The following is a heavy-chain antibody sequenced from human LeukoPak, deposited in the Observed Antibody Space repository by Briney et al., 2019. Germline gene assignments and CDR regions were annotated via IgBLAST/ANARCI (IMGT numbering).Heavy chain of an antibody. V-gene: IGHV3-23*01. Sequence: PGGSLRLSCATSGFTFTRYAMSWVRQAPGRGLDWLSSVSGNGQNTFYADSVKGRFTISRDFSKDTLYLQMGNLRAEDTARYYCAKASGYNNYFDFWGQGILVTVSS. CDR2: VSGNGQNT. CDR1: GFTFTRYA. J-gene: IGHJ4*02. CDR3: AKASGYNNYFDF. D-gene: IGHD6-25*01.